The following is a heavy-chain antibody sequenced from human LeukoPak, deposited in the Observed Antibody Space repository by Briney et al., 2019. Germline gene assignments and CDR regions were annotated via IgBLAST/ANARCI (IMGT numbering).Heavy chain of an antibody. D-gene: IGHD2-2*01. CDR3: ARREEVVPAAKGLGFDY. J-gene: IGHJ4*02. CDR2: IYTSGST. V-gene: IGHV4-4*07. Sequence: SETLSLTCTVSGGSISSYYWSWIRQPAGKGLEWIGRIYTSGSTNYNPSLKSRVTISVDTSKNQFSLKLSSVTAADTAVYYCARREEVVPAAKGLGFDYWGQGTLVTVSS. CDR1: GGSISSYY.